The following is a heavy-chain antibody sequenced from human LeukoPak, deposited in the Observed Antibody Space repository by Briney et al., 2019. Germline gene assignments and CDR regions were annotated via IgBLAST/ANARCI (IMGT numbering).Heavy chain of an antibody. V-gene: IGHV4-4*07. D-gene: IGHD3-16*02. CDR2: IYNSATT. J-gene: IGHJ5*02. CDR1: GASIGNNY. CDR3: ARYRFGWFDP. Sequence: PSETLSLTCTVSGASIGNNYWSWIREPAGKGLECIGRIYNSATTNYNPSFKGRVTMSLDTSKNQFSPRLTSVTAADTAVYYCARYRFGWFDPWGQGMWVTVSS.